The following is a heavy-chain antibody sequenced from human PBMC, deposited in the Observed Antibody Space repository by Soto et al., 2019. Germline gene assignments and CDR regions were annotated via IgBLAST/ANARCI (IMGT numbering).Heavy chain of an antibody. CDR2: INSSGRT. Sequence: SETLSLTCSVSGDSISSSDSYWSLIRQPPGKGLEWIGYINSSGRTYYNPSLKSRVTISVDTSKNQFSLKLSSVTAADTAVYYCAGAHVSDIGHFDYWGQGTLVTVSS. D-gene: IGHD5-12*01. CDR3: AGAHVSDIGHFDY. CDR1: GDSISSSDSY. J-gene: IGHJ4*02. V-gene: IGHV4-30-4*02.